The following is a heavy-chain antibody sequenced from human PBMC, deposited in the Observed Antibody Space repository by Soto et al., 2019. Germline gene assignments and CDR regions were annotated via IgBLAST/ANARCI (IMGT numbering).Heavy chain of an antibody. D-gene: IGHD5-18*01. J-gene: IGHJ4*02. Sequence: QVQLVQSGAEVKKPGSSVKVSCKASGGTFSSYAISWVRQAPGQGLEWMGGIIPIFGTANYAQKFQGRVTITADESTSTAYMELSSVRSEDTAVYYCAREQLKARGYSYGGFDYWGQGTLVTVSS. CDR2: IIPIFGTA. CDR3: AREQLKARGYSYGGFDY. V-gene: IGHV1-69*01. CDR1: GGTFSSYA.